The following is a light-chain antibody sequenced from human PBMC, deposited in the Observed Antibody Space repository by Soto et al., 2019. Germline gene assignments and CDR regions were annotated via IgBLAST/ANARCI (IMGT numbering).Light chain of an antibody. V-gene: IGLV2-14*01. Sequence: QSALTQPASVSGSPGQSITISCTGTASDIGASNFVSWYQQYPGNVPKVLIYDVDNRPSGVSNRFSGSKSGNTASLTISGLQAEDEADYYCSSYVSPGTYVFGGGTKLTVL. CDR2: DVD. CDR3: SSYVSPGTYV. J-gene: IGLJ2*01. CDR1: ASDIGASNF.